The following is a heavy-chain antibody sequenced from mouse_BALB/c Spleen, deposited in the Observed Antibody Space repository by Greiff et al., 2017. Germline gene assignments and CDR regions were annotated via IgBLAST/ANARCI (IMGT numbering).Heavy chain of an antibody. CDR1: GYTFTSYY. J-gene: IGHJ4*01. CDR2: INPSNGGT. Sequence: QVQLQQPGAELVKPGASVKLSCKASGYTFTSYYMYWVKQRPGQGLEWIGEINPSNGGTNFNEKFKSKATLTVDKSSSTEYMQLSSLTSEDSAVYYCTRFGYDDYYYAMDYWGQGTSVTVSS. CDR3: TRFGYDDYYYAMDY. D-gene: IGHD2-2*01. V-gene: IGHV1S81*02.